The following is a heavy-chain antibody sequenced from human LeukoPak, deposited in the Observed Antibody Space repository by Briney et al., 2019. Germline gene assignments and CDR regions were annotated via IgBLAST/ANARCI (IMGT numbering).Heavy chain of an antibody. CDR1: GGSFSGYD. CDR3: ARGRITGTTYFDY. V-gene: IGHV4-34*01. D-gene: IGHD1-7*01. CDR2: INHSGST. Sequence: SETLSLTCAVYGGSFSGYDWSWIRQPPGKGLEWIGEINHSGSTNYNPCLKSRVTISVDTSKNQFSLKLSSVTAADTAVYYCARGRITGTTYFDYWGQGTLVTVSS. J-gene: IGHJ4*02.